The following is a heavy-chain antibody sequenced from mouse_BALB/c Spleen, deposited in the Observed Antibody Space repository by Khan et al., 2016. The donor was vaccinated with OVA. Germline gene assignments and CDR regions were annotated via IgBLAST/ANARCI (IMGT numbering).Heavy chain of an antibody. J-gene: IGHJ3*01. V-gene: IGHV5-6*01. Sequence: EVELVESGGDLVKPGGSLKLSCAASGFTFSTYGMSWVRQTPDKRLEWVATVSTGGGYTYYPDSVKGRFTISRDNAKNTLYLQMSGRKSEDTAIFYCTRLAYYYDSEGFAYWGQGTLVTVSA. CDR3: TRLAYYYDSEGFAY. CDR2: VSTGGGYT. D-gene: IGHD1-1*01. CDR1: GFTFSTYG.